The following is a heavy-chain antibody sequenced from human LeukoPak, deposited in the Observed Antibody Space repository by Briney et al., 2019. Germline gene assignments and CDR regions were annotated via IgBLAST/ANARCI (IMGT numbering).Heavy chain of an antibody. D-gene: IGHD3-9*01. Sequence: SETPSLTCAVYGGSFSGYYWSWIRQPPGKGLEWIGEINHSGSTNYNPSLKSRVTISVDTSKNQFSLKLSSVTAADTAVYYCAREDDILTGYYLVDYWGQGTLVTVSS. V-gene: IGHV4-34*01. CDR1: GGSFSGYY. CDR3: AREDDILTGYYLVDY. J-gene: IGHJ4*02. CDR2: INHSGST.